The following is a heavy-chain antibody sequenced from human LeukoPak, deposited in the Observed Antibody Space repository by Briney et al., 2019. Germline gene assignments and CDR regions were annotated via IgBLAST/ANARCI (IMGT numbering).Heavy chain of an antibody. CDR1: GFTFSNYN. Sequence: GGSLRLSCAASGFTFSNYNINWVRQAPGKGLEGSSGIVSRGIYIYYADSVKGRFTISRDNAKNSLYLQMNSLRAEDTAVYYCTKDGRVASAATRPTYYYGMDVWGQGTTVTVSS. CDR2: IVSRGIYI. V-gene: IGHV3-21*05. D-gene: IGHD2-15*01. J-gene: IGHJ6*02. CDR3: TKDGRVASAATRPTYYYGMDV.